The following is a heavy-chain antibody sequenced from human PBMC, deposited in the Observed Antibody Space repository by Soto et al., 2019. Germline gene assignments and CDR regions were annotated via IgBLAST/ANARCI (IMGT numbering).Heavy chain of an antibody. CDR3: ATDTRTFSNYAYYFDY. CDR2: FDPEDGET. J-gene: IGHJ4*02. CDR1: GYTLTELS. D-gene: IGHD4-4*01. Sequence: ASVKVSCKVSGYTLTELSMHWVRQAPGKGLEWMGGFDPEDGETIYAQKFQGRVTMTEDTSTDTAYMELSSLRSEDTAVYYCATDTRTFSNYAYYFDYWGQGTLVTVSS. V-gene: IGHV1-24*01.